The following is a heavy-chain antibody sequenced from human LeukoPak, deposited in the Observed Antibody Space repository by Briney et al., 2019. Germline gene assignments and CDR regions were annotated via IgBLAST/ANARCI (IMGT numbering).Heavy chain of an antibody. CDR1: GGSISSGDYY. V-gene: IGHV4-30-4*08. J-gene: IGHJ4*02. CDR3: ARGQWLVPVVYFDY. Sequence: SXTLSLTCTVSGGSISSGDYYWSWIRQPPGKGLEWIVYIYYSGSTYYNPSLKSRVTISVDTSKNQFSLKLSSVTAADTAVYYCARGQWLVPVVYFDYWGQGTLVTVSS. D-gene: IGHD6-19*01. CDR2: IYYSGST.